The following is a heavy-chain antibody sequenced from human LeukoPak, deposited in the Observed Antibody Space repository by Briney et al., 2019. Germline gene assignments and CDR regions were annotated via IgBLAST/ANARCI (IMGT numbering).Heavy chain of an antibody. CDR1: GYSFTSYW. Sequence: GESLKISCKGSGYSFTSYWIGWVRQMPGKGLEWMGIIYPGDSDTRYSPSFQGQVTISADKSISTAYLQWSSLKASDTAMYYCARHRYYGSGSYQPSDYWGQGTLVTVSS. CDR3: ARHRYYGSGSYQPSDY. D-gene: IGHD3-10*01. J-gene: IGHJ4*02. CDR2: IYPGDSDT. V-gene: IGHV5-51*01.